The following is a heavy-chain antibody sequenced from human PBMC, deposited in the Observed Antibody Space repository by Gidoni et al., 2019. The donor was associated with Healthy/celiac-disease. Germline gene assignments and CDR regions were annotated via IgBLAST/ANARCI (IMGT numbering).Heavy chain of an antibody. CDR3: ARDLTTEGAFDI. Sequence: QVQLVESGGGLVKPGGSLRLSGAASGFTFSDYYMSWIRQAPGKGLEWVSYISSSSSYTNYADSVKGRFTISRDNAKNSLYLQMNSLRAEDTAVYYSARDLTTEGAFDIWGQGTMVTVSS. CDR1: GFTFSDYY. V-gene: IGHV3-11*06. J-gene: IGHJ3*02. CDR2: ISSSSSYT. D-gene: IGHD4-17*01.